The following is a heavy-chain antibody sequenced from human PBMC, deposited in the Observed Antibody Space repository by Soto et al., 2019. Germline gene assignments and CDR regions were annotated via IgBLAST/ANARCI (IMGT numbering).Heavy chain of an antibody. CDR1: GFTFRSYG. CDR3: AEQWLVRY. J-gene: IGHJ4*02. CDR2: ISANGGTT. Sequence: PGGSLRLSCAGSGFTFRSYGMGWARQAPGKGLEWVAGISANGGTTFYADSVKGRFTISRDNSNSTLYLQMNSLRRDDTAVYYCAEQWLVRYWGQGTLVTVSS. D-gene: IGHD6-19*01. V-gene: IGHV3-23*01.